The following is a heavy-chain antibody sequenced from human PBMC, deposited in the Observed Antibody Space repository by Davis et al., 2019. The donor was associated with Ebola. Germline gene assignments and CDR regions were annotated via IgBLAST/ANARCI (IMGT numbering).Heavy chain of an antibody. CDR3: ARDYYRDFDY. D-gene: IGHD1-26*01. J-gene: IGHJ4*02. CDR1: GFSFSTSW. CDR2: IKQDGSDE. Sequence: GESLKISCAASGFSFSTSWMAWVRQAPGKGLEWVANIKQDGSDEYYIDSVKGRFTISRDNAKNSLYLQMNSLRAEDTAVYYCARDYYRDFDYWGQGTLVTVSS. V-gene: IGHV3-7*03.